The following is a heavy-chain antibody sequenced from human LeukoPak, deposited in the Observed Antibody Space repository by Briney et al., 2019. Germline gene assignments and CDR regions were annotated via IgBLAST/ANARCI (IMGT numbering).Heavy chain of an antibody. J-gene: IGHJ6*04. Sequence: GSLRLSCAASGFSFSDYEMNWVRQAPGKGLEWVSYISSSGSTICYADSVKGRFTISRDNAKNSLYLQMNSLRAEDTAVYYCAELGITMIGGVWGKGTTVTISS. CDR2: ISSSGSTI. CDR1: GFSFSDYE. D-gene: IGHD3-10*02. CDR3: AELGITMIGGV. V-gene: IGHV3-48*03.